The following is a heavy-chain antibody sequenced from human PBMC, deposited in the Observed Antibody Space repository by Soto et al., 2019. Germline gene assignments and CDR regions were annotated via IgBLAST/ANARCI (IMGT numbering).Heavy chain of an antibody. CDR2: NSAYNGNT. Sequence: QVQLVQSGAEVKKPGASVKVSCKASGYTFTSYGISWVRQAPGEGLEWMEWNSAYNGNTNYSQKLQGRGTMYTETSTVPAYMELRGLESDDTAVYCCARGGADFSLPCSGGSSYGCWGQGTLVTVCS. CDR1: GYTFTSYG. D-gene: IGHD2-15*01. V-gene: IGHV1-18*01. J-gene: IGHJ1*01. CDR3: ARGGADFSLPCSGGSSYGC.